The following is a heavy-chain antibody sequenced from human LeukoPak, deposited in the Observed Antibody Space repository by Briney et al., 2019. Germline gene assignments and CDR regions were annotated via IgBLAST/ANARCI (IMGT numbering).Heavy chain of an antibody. CDR1: GSSISSHY. D-gene: IGHD2-2*01. Sequence: SETLSLTRTVSGSSISSHYWSWIRQPPGKGLEWIGYIYYSGSTNYNPSLKSRVTISVDTSKNQFSLKLSSVTAADTAVYYCARHDEVPAIKNGFDVWGQGTVVTVSS. V-gene: IGHV4-59*11. CDR3: ARHDEVPAIKNGFDV. J-gene: IGHJ3*01. CDR2: IYYSGST.